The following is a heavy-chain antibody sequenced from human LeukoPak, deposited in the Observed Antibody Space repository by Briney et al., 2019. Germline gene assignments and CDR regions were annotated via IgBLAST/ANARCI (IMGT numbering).Heavy chain of an antibody. Sequence: GGALRLSCAASGFTFSSHSMTWVRQAPGKGLEWVSSISTSSSYIYYADSVKGRFTISRDNAKNLLYLQMNSLRVEDTAVYYCAAGRHYWGQGILVTVSS. CDR1: GFTFSSHS. V-gene: IGHV3-21*01. CDR3: AAGRHY. CDR2: ISTSSSYI. J-gene: IGHJ4*02.